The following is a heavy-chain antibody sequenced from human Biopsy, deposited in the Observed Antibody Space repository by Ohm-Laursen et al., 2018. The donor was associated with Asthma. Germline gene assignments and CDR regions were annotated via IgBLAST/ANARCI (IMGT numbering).Heavy chain of an antibody. D-gene: IGHD3-9*01. CDR2: INTGNGDT. Sequence: SVKLSCTASGYNFTSFAIHWVRHAPGQRLEWIGWINTGNGDTKYSRKFQGRVTITRDTSASTAYMELRSLRSEDTATYYCARTYYDFLTGQVKDVFGVWGQGTMVTVSS. J-gene: IGHJ3*01. CDR3: ARTYYDFLTGQVKDVFGV. V-gene: IGHV1-3*04. CDR1: GYNFTSFA.